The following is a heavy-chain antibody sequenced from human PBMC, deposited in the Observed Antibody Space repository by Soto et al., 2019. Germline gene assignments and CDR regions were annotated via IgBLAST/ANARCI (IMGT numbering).Heavy chain of an antibody. CDR3: ARGRLGSSSPA. CDR2: INHSGST. V-gene: IGHV4-34*01. J-gene: IGHJ5*02. D-gene: IGHD6-13*01. Sequence: NPSETLSLTCAVYGGSFSGYYWSWIRQPPGKGLEWIGEINHSGSTNYNPSLKSRVTISVDTSKNQFSLKLSSVTAADTAVYYCARGRLGSSSPAWGQGTLVTVSS. CDR1: GGSFSGYY.